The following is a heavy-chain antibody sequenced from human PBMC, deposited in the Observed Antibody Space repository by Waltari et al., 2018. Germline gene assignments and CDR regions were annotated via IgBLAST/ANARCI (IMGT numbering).Heavy chain of an antibody. CDR1: GFTFSSYG. J-gene: IGHJ6*02. CDR3: AKASGNSIIYGMDV. D-gene: IGHD3-3*01. V-gene: IGHV3-30*02. CDR2: IRYDGSNK. Sequence: QVQLVESGGGVVQPVGSLRLSCAASGFTFSSYGLHWFRQAPGKGLEWVAFIRYDGSNKYYADSVKGRFTISRDNSKNTLYLQMNSLRAEDTAVYYCAKASGNSIIYGMDVWGQGTTVTVSS.